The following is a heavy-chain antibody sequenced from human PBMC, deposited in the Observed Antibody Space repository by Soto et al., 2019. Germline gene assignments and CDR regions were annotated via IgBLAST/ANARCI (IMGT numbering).Heavy chain of an antibody. CDR3: ARTLLLCYGSGFVDP. CDR2: IYYSGST. D-gene: IGHD3-10*01. V-gene: IGHV4-31*03. J-gene: IGHJ5*02. CDR1: GGSISSGGYY. Sequence: SETLSLTCTVSGGSISSGGYYWSWIRQHPGKGLEWIGYIYYSGSTYYNPSLKSRVTISVDTSKNQFSLKLSSVTAADTAVYYCARTLLLCYGSGFVDPWGQGTLVTVSS.